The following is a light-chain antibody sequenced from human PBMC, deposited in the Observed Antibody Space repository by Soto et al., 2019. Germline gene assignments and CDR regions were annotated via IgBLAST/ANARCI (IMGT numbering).Light chain of an antibody. CDR3: HQYGNSPGT. Sequence: IVLTQSPGTLSLSPGEGATLSCWASQTFISDYLAWYQQRPGQAPRLLIYHASSRAAGIPDRFRGSGSGTNFTLTISGVEPEDFAVYYCHQYGNSPGTFGQGTKVETK. CDR2: HAS. CDR1: QTFISDY. V-gene: IGKV3-20*01. J-gene: IGKJ1*01.